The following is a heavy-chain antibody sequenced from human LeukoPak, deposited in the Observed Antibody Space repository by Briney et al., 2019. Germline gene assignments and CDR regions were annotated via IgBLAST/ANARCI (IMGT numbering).Heavy chain of an antibody. V-gene: IGHV3-30*02. Sequence: PGGSLRLSCAASGFTFSTFGMNWVRQAPDKGLEWVAFIQYDDSIEYYADSVKGRFTISRDNSKNTLYLQMNSPRGDDTAVYYCAKDQGVVGSYDYWGHGTLVTVSS. CDR1: GFTFSTFG. D-gene: IGHD3-10*01. CDR2: IQYDDSIE. J-gene: IGHJ4*01. CDR3: AKDQGVVGSYDY.